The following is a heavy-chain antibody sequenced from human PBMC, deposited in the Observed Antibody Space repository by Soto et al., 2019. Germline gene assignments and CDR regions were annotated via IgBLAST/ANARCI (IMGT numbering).Heavy chain of an antibody. J-gene: IGHJ4*02. D-gene: IGHD1-26*01. CDR3: ARNKWETGDFDD. V-gene: IGHV1-8*01. CDR2: MNPNSGTT. Sequence: QVQLVQSGAEVRKPGASVKVSCKASGYTFTTYDINWMRQATGQGLEWVGWMNPNSGTTGYAQKFQGRVSMTRDTSMNTAYIELSSRTYEDTAVYYCARNKWETGDFDDWGQGTLVTVSS. CDR1: GYTFTTYD.